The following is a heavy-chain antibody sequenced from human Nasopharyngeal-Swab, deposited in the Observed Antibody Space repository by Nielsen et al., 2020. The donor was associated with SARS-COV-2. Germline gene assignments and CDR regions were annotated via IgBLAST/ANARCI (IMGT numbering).Heavy chain of an antibody. CDR2: ISWNSGSI. CDR1: GFTFDDYA. V-gene: IGHV3-9*01. Sequence: GGSLRLSCAASGFTFDDYAMHWVRQAPGKGLEWVSGISWNSGSIGYADSVEGRFTISRDNAKNSLYLQMNSLRAEDTALYYCAKDSDGMDVWGQGTTVTVSS. J-gene: IGHJ6*02. CDR3: AKDSDGMDV.